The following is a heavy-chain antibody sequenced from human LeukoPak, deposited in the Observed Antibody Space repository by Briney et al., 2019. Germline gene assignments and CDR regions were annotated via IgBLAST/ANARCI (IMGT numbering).Heavy chain of an antibody. CDR3: AKSPYYYDSSGSAY. V-gene: IGHV3-23*01. CDR2: ISGSGDNT. CDR1: GFTFSSYA. D-gene: IGHD3-22*01. J-gene: IGHJ4*02. Sequence: GGSLRLSCAASGFTFSSYAMSWVRQAPGKGLEWVSGISGSGDNTYYADSVKGRLTISRDNSKNTLYLQMNSLRAEDTAVYYCAKSPYYYDSSGSAYWGQGTLVTVSS.